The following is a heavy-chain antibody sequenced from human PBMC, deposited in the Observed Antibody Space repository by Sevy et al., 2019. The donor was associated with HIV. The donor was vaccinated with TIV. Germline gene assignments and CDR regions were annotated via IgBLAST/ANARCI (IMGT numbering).Heavy chain of an antibody. CDR1: GYTLSQVS. J-gene: IGHJ4*02. D-gene: IGHD3-22*01. CDR2: FDPEDGET. CDR3: AITKDYYDSSGCPFDY. Sequence: ASVKVSCKVSGYTLSQVSMHWVRQIPGKGLEWMGSFDPEDGETIYAQKFQGRLTMNEDTSTDTAYMELSSLKSEDTAVFYCAITKDYYDSSGCPFDYWGQGTLVTVSS. V-gene: IGHV1-24*01.